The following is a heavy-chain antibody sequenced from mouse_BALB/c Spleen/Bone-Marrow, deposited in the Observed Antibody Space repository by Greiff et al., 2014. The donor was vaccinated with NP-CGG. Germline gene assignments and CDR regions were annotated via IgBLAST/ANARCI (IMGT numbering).Heavy chain of an antibody. CDR3: ASYVYGYYFDY. J-gene: IGHJ2*01. CDR2: IDPANVNT. V-gene: IGHV14-3*02. CDR1: GFNIKDTY. D-gene: IGHD1-1*01. Sequence: VQQKQSGAELVKPGASVKLSCTASGFNIKDTYMHWVKQRPEQGLEWIGGIDPANVNTKYDPKFQGKATITADTSSNTAYLQLSSLTSEDTAVYYCASYVYGYYFDYWGQGTTLTVSS.